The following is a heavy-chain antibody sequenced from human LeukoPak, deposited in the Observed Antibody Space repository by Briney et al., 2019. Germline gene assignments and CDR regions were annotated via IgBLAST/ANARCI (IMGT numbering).Heavy chain of an antibody. CDR1: GFTFNSYG. CDR3: AKDQGRIQLHLLPYFDF. J-gene: IGHJ4*02. Sequence: GGSLRLSCAASGFTFNSYGMHWVRPAPGKGLEWVAFLRYDGSNKYHAESVKGRFTISRDNSKNTLYLQMNSLRAEDTAEYYCAKDQGRIQLHLLPYFDFWGRGTLVTVSS. D-gene: IGHD4-11*01. V-gene: IGHV3-30*02. CDR2: LRYDGSNK.